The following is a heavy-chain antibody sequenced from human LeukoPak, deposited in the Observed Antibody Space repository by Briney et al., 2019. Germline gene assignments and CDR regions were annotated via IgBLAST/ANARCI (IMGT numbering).Heavy chain of an antibody. J-gene: IGHJ6*03. CDR2: MNPNSGNT. D-gene: IGHD2-15*01. CDR1: GYTFTSYD. Sequence: ASVKVSCKASGYTFTSYDISWVRQATGQGLEWMGWMNPNSGNTGYAQKFQGRVTMTRSTSISTAYMELSSLRSEDTAVYYCARGVRHCSGGSCYVYYMDVWGKGTTVTVSS. CDR3: ARGVRHCSGGSCYVYYMDV. V-gene: IGHV1-8*01.